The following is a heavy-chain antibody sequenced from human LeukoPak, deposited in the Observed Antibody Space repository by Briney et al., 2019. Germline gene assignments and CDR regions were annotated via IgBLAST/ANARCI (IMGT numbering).Heavy chain of an antibody. V-gene: IGHV4-34*01. J-gene: IGHJ4*02. CDR2: INHSGST. Sequence: SETLSLTCAVYGGSFSGYYWSWIRQRPGKGLEWIGEINHSGSTNYNPSLKSRVTISVDTSKNQFSLKLSSVTAADTAVYYCARGPYDFWSGHYYFDYWGQGTLVTVSS. CDR1: GGSFSGYY. CDR3: ARGPYDFWSGHYYFDY. D-gene: IGHD3-3*01.